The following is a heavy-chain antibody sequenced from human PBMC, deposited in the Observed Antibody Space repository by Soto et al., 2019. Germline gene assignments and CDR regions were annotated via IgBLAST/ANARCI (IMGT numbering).Heavy chain of an antibody. CDR3: ARHAYDFWSGHPNPRYYYGMDV. D-gene: IGHD3-3*01. J-gene: IGHJ6*02. CDR2: IYPSDSDT. CDR1: GYTFTNYW. Sequence: GESLKISCKASGYTFTNYWIGWVRQMPGKGLEWMAIIYPSDSDTRYSPSLQGQVTISVDKSISTAYLQWSSLKATDTAMYYCARHAYDFWSGHPNPRYYYGMDVWGQGTTVTVSS. V-gene: IGHV5-51*01.